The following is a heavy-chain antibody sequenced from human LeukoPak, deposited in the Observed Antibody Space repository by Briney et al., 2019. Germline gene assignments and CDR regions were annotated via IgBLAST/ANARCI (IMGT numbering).Heavy chain of an antibody. Sequence: GGSLRLSCAASGFTFSSYAMSWVRQAPGKGLEWVSAISGSGGSTYYADSVKGRFTVSRDNSKNTLYLQMNSLRAEDTAVYYCAKDMERAAGTDWFDPWGQGTLVTVSS. D-gene: IGHD6-13*01. CDR3: AKDMERAAGTDWFDP. CDR1: GFTFSSYA. V-gene: IGHV3-23*01. J-gene: IGHJ5*02. CDR2: ISGSGGST.